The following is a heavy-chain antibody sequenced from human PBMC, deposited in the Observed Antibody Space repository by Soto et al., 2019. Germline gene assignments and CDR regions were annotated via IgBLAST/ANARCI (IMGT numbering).Heavy chain of an antibody. Sequence: QLQLQESGPGLVKPSETLSLICTVSGGSISSSTYYWGWIRQPPGKGLEWIGNIYYSGRTYYNPSLKCRFTRAVDTSKNQFSLKLSSVTAADTARYFCARHARGSCYSWGQGTLVTVSS. D-gene: IGHD2-15*01. J-gene: IGHJ4*02. CDR1: GGSISSSTYY. CDR2: IYYSGRT. V-gene: IGHV4-39*01. CDR3: ARHARGSCYS.